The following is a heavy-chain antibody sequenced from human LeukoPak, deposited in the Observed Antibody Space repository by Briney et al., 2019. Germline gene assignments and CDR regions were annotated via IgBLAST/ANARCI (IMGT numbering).Heavy chain of an antibody. CDR1: GGSISSYY. CDR3: ARGYYDFWSDYNWFDP. J-gene: IGHJ5*02. Sequence: SETLSLTCTVSGGSISSYYWSWIRQPPGKGLEWIWYIYTSGSTNYNPSLKSRITISVDTSKNQFSLKLSSVTAADTAVYYCARGYYDFWSDYNWFDPWGQGTLVTVSS. D-gene: IGHD3-3*01. CDR2: IYTSGST. V-gene: IGHV4-4*09.